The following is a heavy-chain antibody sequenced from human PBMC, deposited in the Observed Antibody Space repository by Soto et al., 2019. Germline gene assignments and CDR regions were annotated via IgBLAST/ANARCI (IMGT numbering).Heavy chain of an antibody. J-gene: IGHJ6*02. CDR1: GLPFSSYA. D-gene: IGHD1-7*01. Sequence: PGGSLRLSCAASGLPFSSYAMHWVRQEPGKGLEWVAVISYDGSNKYYADSVKGRFTISRDNSKNTLYLQMNSLRAEDTAVYYCARGENWNYSPLRTDYYYYGMDVWGQGTTVTVSS. V-gene: IGHV3-30-3*01. CDR3: ARGENWNYSPLRTDYYYYGMDV. CDR2: ISYDGSNK.